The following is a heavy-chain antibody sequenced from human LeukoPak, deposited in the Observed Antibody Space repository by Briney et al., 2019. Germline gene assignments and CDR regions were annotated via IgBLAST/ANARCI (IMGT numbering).Heavy chain of an antibody. CDR3: ARALYATGTSRDY. J-gene: IGHJ4*02. V-gene: IGHV3-23*01. D-gene: IGHD1-1*01. CDR1: GFTFSSYA. CDR2: ISGSGGST. Sequence: GGSLRLSCAASGFTFSSYAMSWVRQAPGKGLEWVSAISGSGGSTYYADSVKGRFTISRDNAKNSLYLQMNSLRAEDTAVYYCARALYATGTSRDYWGQGTLVTVSS.